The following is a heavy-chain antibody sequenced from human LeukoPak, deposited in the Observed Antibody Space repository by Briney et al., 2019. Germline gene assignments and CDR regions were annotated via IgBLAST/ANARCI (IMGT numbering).Heavy chain of an antibody. CDR3: ARGLVGELIRYNYYYMDV. Sequence: SETLSLTCAVYGGSFSGYYWSWIRQPPGKGLEWIGEINHSGSTNYNPSLKSRVTISVDTSKNQFSLKLSSVTAADTAVYYCARGLVGELIRYNYYYMDVWGKGTTVTISS. D-gene: IGHD3-10*01. J-gene: IGHJ6*03. V-gene: IGHV4-34*01. CDR2: INHSGST. CDR1: GGSFSGYY.